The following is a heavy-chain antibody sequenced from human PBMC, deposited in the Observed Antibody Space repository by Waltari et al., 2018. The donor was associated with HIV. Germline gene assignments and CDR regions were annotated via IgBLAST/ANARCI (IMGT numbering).Heavy chain of an antibody. D-gene: IGHD1-1*01. CDR1: GFTFRNYG. V-gene: IGHV3-23*01. CDR3: AIQYNPLNNYYYGMDV. Sequence: EVQLLESGGGLVQPGGCLRLSCVGSGFTFRNYGMTWVRQAPGKGLEWVSGLSGSGCSTHYADSVKGRFTISRDNSNNTSYLQMNSLRAEDTAVYYCAIQYNPLNNYYYGMDVWGQGTTVTVSS. CDR2: LSGSGCST. J-gene: IGHJ6*02.